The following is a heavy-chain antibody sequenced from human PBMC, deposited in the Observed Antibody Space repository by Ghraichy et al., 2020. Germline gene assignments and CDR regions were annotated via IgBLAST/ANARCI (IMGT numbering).Heavy chain of an antibody. V-gene: IGHV3-21*01. CDR2: ISSRISYI. D-gene: IGHD5-12*01. CDR1: EFTFSNYA. CDR3: ARDRHPNVVPTSNDAFDV. Sequence: SLSLTCAASEFTFSNYAMTWVRQAPGRGLEWVSTISSRISYIYYADSVKGRFTISRDNANNLLYLQMTSLRGDDTAVYYCARDRHPNVVPTSNDAFDVWGRGTMVTVSS. J-gene: IGHJ3*01.